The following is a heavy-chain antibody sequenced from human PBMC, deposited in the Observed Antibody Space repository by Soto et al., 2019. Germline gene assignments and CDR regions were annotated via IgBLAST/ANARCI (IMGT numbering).Heavy chain of an antibody. Sequence: QITLKESGPTLVKPTQTLTLTCTFSGFSLTTSGVAVGWIRQPPGKALEWLALIYWDDDKRYSPSLKSRLTITKDTSKNQVVLTMTNMDPVDTATYYCAHRREYDTSAYWGPFDYWGPGTLVTVSS. D-gene: IGHD3-22*01. CDR1: GFSLTTSGVA. CDR3: AHRREYDTSAYWGPFDY. J-gene: IGHJ4*02. CDR2: IYWDDDK. V-gene: IGHV2-5*02.